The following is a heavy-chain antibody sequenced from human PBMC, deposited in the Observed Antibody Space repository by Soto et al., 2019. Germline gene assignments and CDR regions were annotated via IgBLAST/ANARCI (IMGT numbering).Heavy chain of an antibody. D-gene: IGHD3-10*01. CDR3: ARDGGITMVRGLRGSYYYGMDV. CDR2: INAGNGNT. J-gene: IGHJ6*02. Sequence: GGSLRLSCAASGFTFTSYAMHWVRQAPGQRLEWMGWINAGNGNTKYSQKFQGRVTITRDTSASTAYMELSSLRSEDTAVYYCARDGGITMVRGLRGSYYYGMDVWGQGTTVTVSS. V-gene: IGHV1-3*01. CDR1: GFTFTSYA.